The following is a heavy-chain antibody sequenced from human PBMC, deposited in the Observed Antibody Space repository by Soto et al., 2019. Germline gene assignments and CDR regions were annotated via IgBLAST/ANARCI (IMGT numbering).Heavy chain of an antibody. Sequence: SGPTLVNPTQTLTLTCTFSGFSLSTSGMCVSWIRQPPGKALEWLARIDWDDDKYYSTSLKTRLTISKDTSKNQVVLTMTNMDPVDTATYYCARMPLGTHAPYFDYWGQGTLVTVSS. D-gene: IGHD3-16*01. V-gene: IGHV2-70*11. J-gene: IGHJ4*02. CDR2: IDWDDDK. CDR3: ARMPLGTHAPYFDY. CDR1: GFSLSTSGMC.